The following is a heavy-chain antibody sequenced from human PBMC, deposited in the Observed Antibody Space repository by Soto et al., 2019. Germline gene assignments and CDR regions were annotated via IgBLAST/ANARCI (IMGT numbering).Heavy chain of an antibody. CDR1: VRTFSSYT. CDR2: IIPILSIA. J-gene: IGHJ3*02. CDR3: ARTEGTVLRFLEWTPGAFYI. D-gene: IGHD3-3*01. V-gene: IGHV1-69*02. Sequence: ASVKVSCKASVRTFSSYTISWVRQAPGQGHKWKGKIIPILSIANYAQKVQGRVTITGDKSTSTAYMELSSLRSEDTAVYYCARTEGTVLRFLEWTPGAFYIWGQGTMVTVAS.